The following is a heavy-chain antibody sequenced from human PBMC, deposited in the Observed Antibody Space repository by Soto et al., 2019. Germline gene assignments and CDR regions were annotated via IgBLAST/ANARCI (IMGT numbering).Heavy chain of an antibody. CDR2: IIPILGIA. CDR3: AVVGRIAVADTDY. J-gene: IGHJ4*02. CDR1: GGTFSSYT. V-gene: IGHV1-69*02. D-gene: IGHD6-19*01. Sequence: QVQLVQSGAEVKKPGSSVKVSCKASGGTFSSYTISWVRQAPGQGLEWMGRIIPILGIANYAQKFQGRVTITADKSTSTAYMELSSLRSEDTAVYYCAVVGRIAVADTDYWGQGTLVTVSS.